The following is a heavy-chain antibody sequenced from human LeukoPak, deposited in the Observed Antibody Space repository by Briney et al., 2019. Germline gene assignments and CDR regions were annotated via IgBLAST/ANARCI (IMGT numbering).Heavy chain of an antibody. J-gene: IGHJ4*02. CDR3: ARDYANWGWGD. Sequence: GGSLRLSCAACGFTFSRSSLFGVRQAPGRGLEWFLSISSSSTYISYADSMKGRFTISRDNAKNSLYLQMNSLRAEDTAVYYCARDYANWGWGDWGQGTLVTVSS. V-gene: IGHV3-21*01. D-gene: IGHD7-27*01. CDR1: GFTFSRSS. CDR2: ISSSSTYI.